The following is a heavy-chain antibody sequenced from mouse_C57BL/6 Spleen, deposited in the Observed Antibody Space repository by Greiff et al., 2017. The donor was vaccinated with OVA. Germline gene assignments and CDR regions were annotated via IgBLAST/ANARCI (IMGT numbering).Heavy chain of an antibody. D-gene: IGHD1-1*01. CDR3: ARSDYYGSSPAF. Sequence: QVQLQQPGAELVMPGASVKLSCKASGYTFTSYWMHWVKQRPGQGLEWIGEIDPSDSYTNYNPKFKGKSTLTVDNSSSTAYMQLSSLTSEASAVYYWARSDYYGSSPAFWGKGTLVTVSA. CDR2: IDPSDSYT. CDR1: GYTFTSYW. J-gene: IGHJ3*01. V-gene: IGHV1-69*01.